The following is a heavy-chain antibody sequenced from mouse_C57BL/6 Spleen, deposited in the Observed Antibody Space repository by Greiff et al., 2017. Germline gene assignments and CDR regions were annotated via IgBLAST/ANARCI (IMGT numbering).Heavy chain of an antibody. Sequence: QVTLKECGPGILQSSQTLSLTCSFSGFSLSTSGMGVSWIRQPSGKGLEWLVHIYWDDDKRYNPSLKSRLTISKDTSRNQVFLKITSVDTADTATYYCARRPYYDYDGCDYWGQGTTLTVSS. CDR2: IYWDDDK. V-gene: IGHV8-12*01. J-gene: IGHJ2*01. CDR3: ARRPYYDYDGCDY. CDR1: GFSLSTSGMG. D-gene: IGHD2-4*01.